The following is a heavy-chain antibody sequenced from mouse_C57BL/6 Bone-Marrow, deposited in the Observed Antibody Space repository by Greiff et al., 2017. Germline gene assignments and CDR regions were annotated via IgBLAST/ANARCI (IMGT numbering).Heavy chain of an antibody. CDR2: IRSKSNNYAT. CDR3: VRQKEGYSIPYAMDY. Sequence: VQLKQSGGGLVQPKGSLKLSCAASGFSFNTYAMNWVRQAPGKGLEWVARIRSKSNNYATYYADSVKDRFTISRDDSESMLYLQMNNLKTEDTAMYYCVRQKEGYSIPYAMDYWGQGTSVTVSS. CDR1: GFSFNTYA. J-gene: IGHJ4*01. D-gene: IGHD2-5*01. V-gene: IGHV10-1*01.